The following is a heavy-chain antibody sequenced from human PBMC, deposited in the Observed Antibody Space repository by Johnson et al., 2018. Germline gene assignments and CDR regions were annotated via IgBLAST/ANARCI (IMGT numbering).Heavy chain of an antibody. CDR2: IGTAGDT. CDR3: ARDHSRLDGFYYYYMDV. Sequence: EVQLLESGGGLVQPGGSLRLSCAASGFTFSSYDMHWVRQATGKGLEWVSAIGTAGDTYYPGSVKGRFTISRENAKNSLYLQMNSLRAGDTAVYYCARDHSRLDGFYYYYMDVWGKGTTVTVS. J-gene: IGHJ6*03. CDR1: GFTFSSYD. V-gene: IGHV3-13*01. D-gene: IGHD6-19*01.